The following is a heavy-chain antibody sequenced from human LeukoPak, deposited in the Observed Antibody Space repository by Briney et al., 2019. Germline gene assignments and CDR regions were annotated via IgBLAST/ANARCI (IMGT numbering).Heavy chain of an antibody. D-gene: IGHD6-19*01. Sequence: SETLSLTCAVSGGSISSSNWLCWVRQPPREGLEWIGEIYHSGNTNYKPSLKSRVTISVDNSKNQVSLKLNSVTAGDTAVYYCVRVPHSSGCYRLDTWGERTLVSVS. CDR2: IYHSGNT. CDR3: VRVPHSSGCYRLDT. CDR1: GGSISSSNW. J-gene: IGHJ5*02. V-gene: IGHV4-4*02.